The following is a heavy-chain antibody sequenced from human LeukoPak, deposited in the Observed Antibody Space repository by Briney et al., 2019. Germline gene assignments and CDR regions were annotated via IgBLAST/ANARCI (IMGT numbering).Heavy chain of an antibody. V-gene: IGHV3-7*01. CDR3: AREARGSIRFLEWLKNSWFDP. CDR1: GFTFSSYW. CDR2: IKQDGSEK. Sequence: GGSLRLSCAASGFTFSSYWMSWVRQAPGKGLEWVANIKQDGSEKYYVDSVKGRFTISRDNAKNSLYLQMNSLRAEDTAMYYCAREARGSIRFLEWLKNSWFDPWGQGTLVTVSS. D-gene: IGHD3-3*01. J-gene: IGHJ5*02.